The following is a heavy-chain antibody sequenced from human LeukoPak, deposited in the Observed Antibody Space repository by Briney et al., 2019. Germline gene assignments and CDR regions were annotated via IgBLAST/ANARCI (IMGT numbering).Heavy chain of an antibody. CDR2: IIPIFGTA. CDR3: ARSIVVVVAAGAYYYYGMDV. V-gene: IGHV1-69*01. Sequence: SVKVSCKASGGTFGSYAISWVRQAPGQGLEWMGGIIPIFGTANYAQKFQGRVTITADESTSTAYMELSSLRSEDTAVYYCARSIVVVVAAGAYYYYGMDVWGKGTTVTVSS. J-gene: IGHJ6*04. CDR1: GGTFGSYA. D-gene: IGHD2-15*01.